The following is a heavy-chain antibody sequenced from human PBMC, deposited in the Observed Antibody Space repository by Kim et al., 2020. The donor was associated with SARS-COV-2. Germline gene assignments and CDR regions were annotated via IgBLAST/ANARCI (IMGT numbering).Heavy chain of an antibody. CDR2: IYYSGST. Sequence: SETLSPTCTVSGGSISSSSYYWGWIRQPPGKGLEWIGSIYYSGSTYYNPSLKSRVTISVDTSKNQFSLKLSSVTAADTAVYYCARHDSSGYPWAWFDPWG. J-gene: IGHJ5*02. CDR1: GGSISSSSYY. CDR3: ARHDSSGYPWAWFDP. V-gene: IGHV4-39*01. D-gene: IGHD3-22*01.